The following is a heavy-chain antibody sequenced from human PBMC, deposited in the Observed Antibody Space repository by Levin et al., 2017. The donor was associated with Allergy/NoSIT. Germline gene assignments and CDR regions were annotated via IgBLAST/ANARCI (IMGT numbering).Heavy chain of an antibody. CDR2: INHSGST. V-gene: IGHV4-34*01. D-gene: IGHD2-15*01. CDR3: ATSGYDPDCSGGSCYPASNY. Sequence: PSETLSLTCAVYGGSFSDYYWSWIRQPPGKGLEWIGEINHSGSTNYNPSLKSRVTISVDTSKNQFSLKLSSVTAADTAMYYCATSGYDPDCSGGSCYPASNYWGQGTLVTVSS. J-gene: IGHJ4*02. CDR1: GGSFSDYY.